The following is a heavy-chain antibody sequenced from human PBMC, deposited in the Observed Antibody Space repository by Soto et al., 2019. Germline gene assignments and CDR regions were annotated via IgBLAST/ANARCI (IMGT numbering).Heavy chain of an antibody. Sequence: QVQLVQSGAEVKKPGASVKVSCKASGYIFSNYYMHWVRQAPRQGLEWVGIINPSGGTTSYAQKSQGRVTLTSDTSTSTFYMELSSFRSEDTAVYYCARGDGRGSSGFYYYYGMDVWGQGTTVTVSS. D-gene: IGHD6-25*01. CDR2: INPSGGTT. CDR3: ARGDGRGSSGFYYYYGMDV. V-gene: IGHV1-46*01. J-gene: IGHJ6*02. CDR1: GYIFSNYY.